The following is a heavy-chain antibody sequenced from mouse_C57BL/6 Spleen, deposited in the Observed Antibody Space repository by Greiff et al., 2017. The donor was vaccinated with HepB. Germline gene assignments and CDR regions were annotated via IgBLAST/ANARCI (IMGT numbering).Heavy chain of an antibody. CDR3: ARSGYGNYVGYAMDY. D-gene: IGHD2-10*02. CDR1: GYTFTSYW. CDR2: INPSNGGT. Sequence: VQLQQSGTELVKPGASVKLSCKASGYTFTSYWMHWVKQRPGQGLEWIGNINPSNGGTNYNEKFKSKATLTVDKSSSTAYMQLSSLTSEDFAVYYCARSGYGNYVGYAMDYWGQGTSVTVSS. J-gene: IGHJ4*01. V-gene: IGHV1-53*01.